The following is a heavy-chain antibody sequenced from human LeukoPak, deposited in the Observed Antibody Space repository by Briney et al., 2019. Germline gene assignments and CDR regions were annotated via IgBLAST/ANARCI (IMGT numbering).Heavy chain of an antibody. CDR3: ARSVSYGWYFDL. D-gene: IGHD4-17*01. J-gene: IGHJ2*01. Sequence: GGSLRLSCAASGFTVSSNYMSWVRQAPGKGLEWVSYISSSGSTIYYADSVKGRFTISRDNAKNSLYLQMNSLRAEDTAVYYCARSVSYGWYFDLWGRGTLVTVSS. CDR1: GFTVSSNY. CDR2: ISSSGSTI. V-gene: IGHV3-11*04.